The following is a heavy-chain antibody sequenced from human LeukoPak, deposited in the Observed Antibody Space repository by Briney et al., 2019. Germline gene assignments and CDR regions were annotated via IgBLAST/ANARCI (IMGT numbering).Heavy chain of an antibody. CDR2: INPNSGGT. Sequence: GASVKVSCKASGYTFTGYYMHWVRQAPGQGLEWMGWINPNSGGTNYAQKFQGRVTMTRDTSISTAYMELSRLRSDDTAVYYCARDVVSGGSGRYFQHWGQGTLVTVSS. J-gene: IGHJ1*01. D-gene: IGHD2-15*01. CDR1: GYTFTGYY. CDR3: ARDVVSGGSGRYFQH. V-gene: IGHV1-2*02.